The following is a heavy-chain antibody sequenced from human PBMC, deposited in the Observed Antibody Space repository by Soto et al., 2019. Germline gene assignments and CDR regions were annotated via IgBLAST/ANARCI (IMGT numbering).Heavy chain of an antibody. CDR1: GFTFSSYW. V-gene: IGHV3-74*01. Sequence: EVQLVESGGGSIQPGGSLRLSCVASGFTFSSYWMHWVRQAPGKGLVWVSRIKSDGSVTYYADSGEGRLTISRDNANNTLYLQMNSLRAEDTAVYYCARGDGDRCDGNGYLARHWGQVTLVTVSS. CDR2: IKSDGSVT. J-gene: IGHJ4*02. D-gene: IGHD5-18*01. CDR3: ARGDGDRCDGNGYLARH.